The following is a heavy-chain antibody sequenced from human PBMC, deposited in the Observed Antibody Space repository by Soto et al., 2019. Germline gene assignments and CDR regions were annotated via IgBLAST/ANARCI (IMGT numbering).Heavy chain of an antibody. V-gene: IGHV1-8*01. J-gene: IGHJ4*02. CDR1: GYTFTSSD. D-gene: IGHD2-8*01. Sequence: QVLLVQSVDEVKKPGASVKVSCKASGYTFTSSDINWVRQATGKGLEGMGWMDPHNNNTGYAQKFQGRVTMTRNTSISTAYLELSSLGSEDTAVYYCARGPHPYFNDYWGQGTLVTVSS. CDR2: MDPHNNNT. CDR3: ARGPHPYFNDY.